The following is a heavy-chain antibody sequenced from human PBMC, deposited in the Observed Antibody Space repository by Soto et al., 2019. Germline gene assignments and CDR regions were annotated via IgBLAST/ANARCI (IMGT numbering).Heavy chain of an antibody. J-gene: IGHJ4*02. CDR3: ACCGAYSGYYRGYDY. D-gene: IGHD5-12*01. V-gene: IGHV3-21*01. Sequence: PGGSLRLSCAASGFTFSSYSMNWVRQAPGKGLGWVSSIRSSGSNINYADSVKGRFTISRDNAKNSSYWQMNSLIAEDTAVYYCACCGAYSGYYRGYDYWGQGTLVTVSS. CDR2: IRSSGSNI. CDR1: GFTFSSYS.